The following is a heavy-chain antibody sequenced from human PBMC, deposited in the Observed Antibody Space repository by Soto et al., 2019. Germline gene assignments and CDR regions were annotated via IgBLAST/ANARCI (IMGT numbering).Heavy chain of an antibody. D-gene: IGHD3-9*01. J-gene: IGHJ5*02. CDR2: INAGNGNT. CDR3: ARDRRSYDILTGYYLSEWFDP. CDR1: GYTFTSYA. V-gene: IGHV1-3*01. Sequence: ASVKVSCKASGYTFTSYAMHWVRQAPGQRLEWMGWINAGNGNTKYSQKFPGRVTITRDTSASTAYMELSSLRSEDTAVYYCARDRRSYDILTGYYLSEWFDPWGQGTLVTVSS.